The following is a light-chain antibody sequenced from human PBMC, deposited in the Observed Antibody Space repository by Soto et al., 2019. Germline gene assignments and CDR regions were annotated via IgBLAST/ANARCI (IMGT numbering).Light chain of an antibody. V-gene: IGLV2-14*01. Sequence: QSALTQPASVSGSPGQSITISCTGTSSDVGGYNDVSWYQQHPGKAPKLMIYDVSNRPSGVSNRFSGSKSGNTASLTISGLQAEDEADYYCSSYTSSSTPVVLGGGTKLTVL. CDR1: SSDVGGYND. CDR3: SSYTSSSTPVV. J-gene: IGLJ2*01. CDR2: DVS.